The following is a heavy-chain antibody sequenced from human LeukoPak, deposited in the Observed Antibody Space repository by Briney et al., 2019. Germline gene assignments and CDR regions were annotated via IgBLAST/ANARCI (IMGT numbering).Heavy chain of an antibody. CDR3: ARQGRYSGYDWVDY. CDR2: IYYSGST. J-gene: IGHJ4*02. CDR1: GGSISSYY. V-gene: IGHV4-59*01. D-gene: IGHD5-12*01. Sequence: PSETLSLTCTVSGGSISSYYWSWIRQPPGKGLEWSGYIYYSGSTNYNPSLKSRVTISVDTSKNQFSLTLSPVTAADTAVYYCARQGRYSGYDWVDYWGQGTLVTVSS.